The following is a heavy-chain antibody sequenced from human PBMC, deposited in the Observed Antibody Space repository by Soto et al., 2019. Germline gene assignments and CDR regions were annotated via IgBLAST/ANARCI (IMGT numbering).Heavy chain of an antibody. CDR1: GGSISSYY. D-gene: IGHD3-22*01. CDR2: IYTSGST. V-gene: IGHV4-4*07. J-gene: IGHJ3*02. Sequence: QVQLQESGPGLVKPSETLSLTCTVSGGSISSYYWSWIRQPAGKGLEWIGRIYTSGSTNYNPSLKRRVTMSVDTSKNQFSLKLSSVTAADTAVCYCARVAAVVIDAFDIWGQGTMVTVSS. CDR3: ARVAAVVIDAFDI.